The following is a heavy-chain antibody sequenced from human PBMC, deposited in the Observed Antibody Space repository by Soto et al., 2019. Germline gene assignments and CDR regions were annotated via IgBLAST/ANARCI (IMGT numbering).Heavy chain of an antibody. J-gene: IGHJ4*01. CDR3: AKSYYDFWSGYYYYFDY. CDR1: GGTFSSYA. V-gene: IGHV1-69*13. Sequence: SVKVSCKAAGGTFSSYAISWVRQAPGQGLEWMGGIIPIFGTANYAQKFQGRVTITADESTSTAYMELSSLRSQDKAAYYCAKSYYDFWSGYYYYFDYWG. D-gene: IGHD3-3*01. CDR2: IIPIFGTA.